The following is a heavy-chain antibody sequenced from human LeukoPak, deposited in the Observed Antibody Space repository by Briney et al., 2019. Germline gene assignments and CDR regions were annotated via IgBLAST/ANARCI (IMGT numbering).Heavy chain of an antibody. CDR1: GGSISSGGYY. CDR2: ISNTGTT. D-gene: IGHD3-10*01. J-gene: IGHJ4*02. CDR3: ARSNVLRGVVISDYYFDY. Sequence: SETLSLTCTVSGGSISSGGYYWSWIRQHPGKGLEWIGYISNTGTTNYNPSLKSRVTISADTSKNQFSLRLSSVTAADAALYYCARSNVLRGVVISDYYFDYWGQGTLVTVSS. V-gene: IGHV4-61*08.